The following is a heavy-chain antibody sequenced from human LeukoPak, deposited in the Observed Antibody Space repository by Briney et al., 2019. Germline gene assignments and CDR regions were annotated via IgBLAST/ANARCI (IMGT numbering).Heavy chain of an antibody. CDR2: IYHSGST. Sequence: PSETLSLTCTVSGYSISSGYYWGWIRPPPGKGLEWIGSIYHSGSTYYNPSLKSRVTISVDTSKNQFSLKLSSVTAADTAVYYCARDGTRITMVRGVPPTNWFDPWGQGTLVTVSS. V-gene: IGHV4-38-2*02. CDR3: ARDGTRITMVRGVPPTNWFDP. D-gene: IGHD3-10*01. CDR1: GYSISSGYY. J-gene: IGHJ5*02.